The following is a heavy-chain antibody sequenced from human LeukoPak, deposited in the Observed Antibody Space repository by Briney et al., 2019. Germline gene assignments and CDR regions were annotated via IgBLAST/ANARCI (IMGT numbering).Heavy chain of an antibody. CDR1: GGSISSGDYY. V-gene: IGHV4-30-4*08. CDR2: IYYSGST. D-gene: IGHD2-21*01. J-gene: IGHJ3*02. CDR3: AIRPRYCGGDCWGAFDI. Sequence: SETLSLTCTVSGGSISSGDYYWSWIRQPPGKGLEWIGYIYYSGSTYYNPSLKSRVTISVDTSKNQFSLKLSSVTAADTAVYYCAIRPRYCGGDCWGAFDIWGQGTMVTVSS.